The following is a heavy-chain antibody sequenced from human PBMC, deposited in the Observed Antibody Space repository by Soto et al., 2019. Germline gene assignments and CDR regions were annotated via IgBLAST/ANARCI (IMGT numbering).Heavy chain of an antibody. CDR1: GFSFSTHY. Sequence: EEQLVESGGGLVQPGGSLRLSYAASGFSFSTHYMNWVRQTPGKGLEWVSSINRDSTVIKYADSVKGRFTISRDNARNSLSLQLNSLRAEDPAVYYCLNGDYYVGPGTLVTVSS. CDR3: LNGDYY. V-gene: IGHV3-48*01. CDR2: INRDSTVI. J-gene: IGHJ4*02. D-gene: IGHD3-16*01.